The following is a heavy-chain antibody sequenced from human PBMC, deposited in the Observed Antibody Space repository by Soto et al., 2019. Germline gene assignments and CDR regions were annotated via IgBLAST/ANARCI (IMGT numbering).Heavy chain of an antibody. CDR3: ARWGTTGGLDV. J-gene: IGHJ4*02. CDR1: GFTFRRYV. V-gene: IGHV3-33*05. CDR2: TSYDGSNN. D-gene: IGHD3-16*01. Sequence: ESVGGVVQPGTSLRLSCVGSGFTFRRYVIHWVRQAPGKGLEWVALTSYDGSNNFYGDSVKGRFTISRDNSRNTVELQMDSLRLEDTALYYCARWGTTGGLDVWGQGTLVSVSS.